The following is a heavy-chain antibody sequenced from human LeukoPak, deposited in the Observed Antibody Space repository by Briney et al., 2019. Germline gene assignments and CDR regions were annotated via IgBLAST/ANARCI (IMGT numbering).Heavy chain of an antibody. CDR3: ARVEMATAMAYYYYGMDV. CDR2: ISSSGSTI. CDR1: GFTFSDHY. D-gene: IGHD5-24*01. V-gene: IGHV3-11*01. Sequence: KPGGSLRLVCATSGFTFSDHYMSWIRHPPGKGLEWVSYISSSGSTIYYAASVKGRFTTSSDNAKNSLYLQMNSLKAEDTAVYYCARVEMATAMAYYYYGMDVWGQGTTVTVSS. J-gene: IGHJ6*02.